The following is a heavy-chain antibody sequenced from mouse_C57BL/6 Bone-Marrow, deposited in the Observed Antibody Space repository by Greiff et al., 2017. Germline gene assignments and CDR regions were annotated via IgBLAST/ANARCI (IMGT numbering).Heavy chain of an antibody. CDR3: ARLDYYAMDY. J-gene: IGHJ4*01. CDR2: ISSGGSYT. V-gene: IGHV5-6*01. CDR1: GFTFSSYG. Sequence: EVKLVESGGDLVKPGGSLKLSCAASGFTFSSYGMSWVRQTPDKRLEWVATISSGGSYTYYPDSVKERFTISRDNAKNTLYLQMSSLKSEDTAMYYCARLDYYAMDYWGQGTSVTVSS.